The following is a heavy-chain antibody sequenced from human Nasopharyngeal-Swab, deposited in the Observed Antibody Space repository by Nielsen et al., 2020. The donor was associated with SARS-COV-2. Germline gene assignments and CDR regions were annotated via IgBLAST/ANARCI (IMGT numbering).Heavy chain of an antibody. CDR3: ARHGEGGYCSSTSCYKSYYMDV. CDR1: GYSFSSYW. V-gene: IGHV5-51*01. CDR2: IYPGDSDT. D-gene: IGHD2-2*02. J-gene: IGHJ6*03. Sequence: KVSCKGSGYSFSSYWIAWVRQMPGKGLEWMGIIYPGDSDTRYSPSFQGQVTISADKSISTAYLQWSSLKASDTAMYYCARHGEGGYCSSTSCYKSYYMDVWGKGTTVTVSS.